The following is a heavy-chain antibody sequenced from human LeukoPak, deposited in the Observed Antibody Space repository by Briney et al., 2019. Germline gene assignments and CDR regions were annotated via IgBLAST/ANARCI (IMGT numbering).Heavy chain of an antibody. CDR2: INPSSGST. Sequence: ASVKVSCKASGYTFSSYHLHWVRQAPGQGLEWMGVINPSSGSTTYAQKFQGRVTMTRDTSTSTVYMELSSLRSEDTAVYYCARDPCSGGSCYNWFGPWGQGTLVTVSS. J-gene: IGHJ5*02. CDR1: GYTFSSYH. V-gene: IGHV1-46*01. D-gene: IGHD2-15*01. CDR3: ARDPCSGGSCYNWFGP.